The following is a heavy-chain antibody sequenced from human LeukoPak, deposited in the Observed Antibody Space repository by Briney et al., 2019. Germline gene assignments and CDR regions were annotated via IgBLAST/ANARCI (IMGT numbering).Heavy chain of an antibody. J-gene: IGHJ5*02. CDR3: AKVAYDFWSGYTHLNWFDP. D-gene: IGHD3-3*01. V-gene: IGHV3-23*01. CDR1: GFTFSSYA. Sequence: GGSLRLSCGASGFTFSSYAMSWVRQAPGKGLEGVSAISGSGGGTYYADSVKGRFTISRDNSKNTLYLQMNSLRAEDTAVYYCAKVAYDFWSGYTHLNWFDPWGQGTLVTVSS. CDR2: ISGSGGGT.